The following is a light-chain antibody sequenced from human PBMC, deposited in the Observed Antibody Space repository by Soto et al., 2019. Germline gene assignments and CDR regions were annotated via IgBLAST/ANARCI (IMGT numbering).Light chain of an antibody. V-gene: IGKV3-11*01. Sequence: DIVLTQSPATLSSSPGERATLSCRASQSVSSYLAWYQQKPGQDPRLLIYDASNRAAGIPARFSGSGSGTEFTLTISSLEPEDVVVYYWQQRSNRPLTFGGGTKVEIK. CDR3: QQRSNRPLT. CDR2: DAS. J-gene: IGKJ4*01. CDR1: QSVSSY.